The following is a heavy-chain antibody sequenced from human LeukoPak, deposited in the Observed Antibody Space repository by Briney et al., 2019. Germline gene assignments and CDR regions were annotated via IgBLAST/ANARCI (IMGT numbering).Heavy chain of an antibody. Sequence: SETLSLTCTVSGGSISSYYWSWIRQPAGKGLEWIGRIYTSGSTNYNPSLKSRVTMSVDTSKNQFSLKLSSVTAADTAVYYCARDRYYYDSSGYYLFDYWGQGTLVIVSS. CDR2: IYTSGST. CDR3: ARDRYYYDSSGYYLFDY. J-gene: IGHJ4*02. CDR1: GGSISSYY. V-gene: IGHV4-4*07. D-gene: IGHD3-22*01.